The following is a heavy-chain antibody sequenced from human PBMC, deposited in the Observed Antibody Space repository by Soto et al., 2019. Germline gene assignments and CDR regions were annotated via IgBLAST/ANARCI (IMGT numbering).Heavy chain of an antibody. CDR2: IYHSGST. CDR1: GGTITSGRSS. J-gene: IGHJ5*02. Sequence: SETLSLTCSISGGTITSGRSSWNWIRQSPGKGLEWIAYIYHSGSTYYNPSLKSRVTISVDRSENQFSLKLTSVTAADTAVYYCVRESVASGPNYFDTWGPGTLVTVSS. CDR3: VRESVASGPNYFDT. D-gene: IGHD6-6*01. V-gene: IGHV4-30-2*06.